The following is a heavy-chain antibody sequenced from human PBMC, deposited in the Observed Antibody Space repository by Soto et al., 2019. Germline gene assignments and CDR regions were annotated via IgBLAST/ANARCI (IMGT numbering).Heavy chain of an antibody. CDR3: ARDQPGYSYGYGLGY. CDR1: GFTFSSYS. Sequence: EVQLVESGGGLVKPGGSLRLSCAASGFTFSSYSMNWVRQAPGKGLEWVSSISSSSSYIYYADSVKGRFTISRDNAKYSLYLLMNSLRAADTAVYYCARDQPGYSYGYGLGYWGQGTLVTVSA. V-gene: IGHV3-21*01. D-gene: IGHD5-18*01. J-gene: IGHJ4*02. CDR2: ISSSSSYI.